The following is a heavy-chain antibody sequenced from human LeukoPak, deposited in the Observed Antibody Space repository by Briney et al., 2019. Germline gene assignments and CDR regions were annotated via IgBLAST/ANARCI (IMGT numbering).Heavy chain of an antibody. J-gene: IGHJ4*02. CDR1: GFTFSDYS. D-gene: IGHD2-2*01. Sequence: GGSLRLSGAASGFTFSDYSMNWVRQAPGKGLEWVSSISDSGYYIYYTDSVKGRFTISRDNAKNSLYLQMNSLRAEDTAVYYCANHLACGSTSCPPFDSWGQGTLVTVSS. CDR3: ANHLACGSTSCPPFDS. CDR2: ISDSGYYI. V-gene: IGHV3-21*01.